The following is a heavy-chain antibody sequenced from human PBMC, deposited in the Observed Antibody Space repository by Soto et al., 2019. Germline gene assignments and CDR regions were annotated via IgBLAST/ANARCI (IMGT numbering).Heavy chain of an antibody. Sequence: PGGSLRLSCAASGFTHSTYAMHWVRQAPGKGLEWVAVIWYDGSKKYYADSVKGRFTISRDNSNNTVYLQMNSLRAEDTAVYYCARGPVVVTATHWFDPWGQGALVTVSS. CDR3: ARGPVVVTATHWFDP. CDR1: GFTHSTYA. D-gene: IGHD2-15*01. J-gene: IGHJ5*02. V-gene: IGHV3-33*01. CDR2: IWYDGSKK.